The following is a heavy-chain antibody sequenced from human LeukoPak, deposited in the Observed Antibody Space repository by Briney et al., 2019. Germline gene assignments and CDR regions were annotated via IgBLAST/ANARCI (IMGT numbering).Heavy chain of an antibody. CDR3: VRLPLIAPTRGGFDP. D-gene: IGHD2-15*01. J-gene: IGHJ5*02. V-gene: IGHV4-59*08. CDR1: GGSISGYY. CDR2: IYDTGAT. Sequence: SEALSLTCTVSGGSISGYYWSWIRQPPGKRLEWIGYIYDTGATNYNPSLKSRFTISIDTSKNQFSLNLSSVTAEDTAVYYCVRLPLIAPTRGGFDPWGQGTLVTVSS.